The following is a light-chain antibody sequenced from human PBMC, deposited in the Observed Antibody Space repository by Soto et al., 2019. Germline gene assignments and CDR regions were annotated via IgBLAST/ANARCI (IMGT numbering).Light chain of an antibody. CDR2: GAS. Sequence: EIVLTQSPGTLSLSPGERATLSCRASQSVSSNYLAWYQQKPGQAPRLLIYGASNRATGIPDRFSGSGSGTEFTLTINSLQSEDFAVYYCQQYNNWPRTFGQGTKVDI. J-gene: IGKJ1*01. CDR3: QQYNNWPRT. CDR1: QSVSSN. V-gene: IGKV3D-15*01.